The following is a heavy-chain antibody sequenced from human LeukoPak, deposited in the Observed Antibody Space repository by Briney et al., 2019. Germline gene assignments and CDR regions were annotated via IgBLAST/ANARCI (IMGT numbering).Heavy chain of an antibody. V-gene: IGHV3-9*01. D-gene: IGHD3-3*01. CDR2: ISWNSGSI. J-gene: IGHJ4*02. CDR3: AKDGIFGVVSYYFDY. Sequence: GGSLRLSCAASGFTFDDYAMHWVRHAPGKGLEWVPGISWNSGSIGYADSVKGRFTISRDNAKNSLYLQMNSLRAEDTALYYCAKDGIFGVVSYYFDYWGQGTLVTVSS. CDR1: GFTFDDYA.